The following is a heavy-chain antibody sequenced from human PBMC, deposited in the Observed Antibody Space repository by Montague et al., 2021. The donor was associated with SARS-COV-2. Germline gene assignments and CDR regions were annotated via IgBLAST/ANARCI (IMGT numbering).Heavy chain of an antibody. CDR3: AKNRDLPSWFDS. CDR2: ISGNSDNI. V-gene: IGHV3-23*01. J-gene: IGHJ5*01. D-gene: IGHD5-24*01. Sequence: SVRLSCAASGFLFTQYAITWIRQAPGKGLELVAYISGNSDNIYYSDSVKVRFTISRDHSDNTLYLQMNNLRPEDTAIYFCAKNRDLPSWFDSWGQGTLVTVSS. CDR1: GFLFTQYA.